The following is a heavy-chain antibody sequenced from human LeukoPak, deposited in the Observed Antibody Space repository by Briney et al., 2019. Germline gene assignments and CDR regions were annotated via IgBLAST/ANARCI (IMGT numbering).Heavy chain of an antibody. CDR2: ISSSGSDI. Sequence: GGSLRLSCAASGFTFSNYAMSWVRQAPGKGLEWVSAISSSGSDIYYADSVKGRFTISRDNSKNTLYLQMSSLRAEDMAVYYCAKKLRSVGGATPFDCWGQGTLLTVSS. D-gene: IGHD1-26*01. CDR1: GFTFSNYA. J-gene: IGHJ4*02. V-gene: IGHV3-23*01. CDR3: AKKLRSVGGATPFDC.